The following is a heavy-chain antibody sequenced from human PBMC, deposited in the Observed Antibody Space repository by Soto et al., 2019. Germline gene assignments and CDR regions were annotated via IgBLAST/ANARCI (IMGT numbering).Heavy chain of an antibody. CDR2: IYYSGST. Sequence: PSETLSLTCTVSGGSISSYYWSWIRQPPGKGLEWIGYIYYSGSTNYNPSLKSRVTISVDTSKNQFSLKLSSVTAADTAVYYCARDSDGDYTFDYWGQGTLVTVSS. D-gene: IGHD4-17*01. CDR1: GGSISSYY. CDR3: ARDSDGDYTFDY. J-gene: IGHJ4*02. V-gene: IGHV4-59*01.